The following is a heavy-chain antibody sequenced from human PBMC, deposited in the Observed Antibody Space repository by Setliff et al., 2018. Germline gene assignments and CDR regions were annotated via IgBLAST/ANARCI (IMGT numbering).Heavy chain of an antibody. Sequence: SETLSLTCTVSGDSISTYYWSWIRRPAGKGLEWIGRVFVDGSTNYNPSLKSRVTMSVDTSKNQFSLKLTSVTAADTAIYYCARDTNSDWAAWFDTWSQGILVTVSS. D-gene: IGHD2-8*01. CDR2: VFVDGST. CDR3: ARDTNSDWAAWFDT. V-gene: IGHV4-4*07. J-gene: IGHJ5*02. CDR1: GDSISTYY.